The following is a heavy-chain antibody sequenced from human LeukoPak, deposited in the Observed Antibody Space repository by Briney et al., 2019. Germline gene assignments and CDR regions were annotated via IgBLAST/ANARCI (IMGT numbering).Heavy chain of an antibody. Sequence: GGSLRLSCAASGFTFSSYGMHWVRQAPGKGLEWVAFIRYDGSNKYYADSVKGRFTISRDNSKNTLYLQMNSLRAEDTAVYYCAKDGRAGSYYHVLATIQGTPDYWGQGTLVTVSS. CDR3: AKDGRAGSYYHVLATIQGTPDY. V-gene: IGHV3-30*02. CDR1: GFTFSSYG. J-gene: IGHJ4*02. CDR2: IRYDGSNK. D-gene: IGHD3-10*01.